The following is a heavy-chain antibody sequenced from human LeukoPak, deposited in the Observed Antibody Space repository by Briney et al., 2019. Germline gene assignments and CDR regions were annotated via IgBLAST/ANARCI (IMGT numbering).Heavy chain of an antibody. V-gene: IGHV1-8*01. CDR3: ARAGGCTNGVCSRFVDV. J-gene: IGHJ6*04. CDR2: MNPNSGNT. Sequence: ASVKVSCKASGYTFTSYDINWVRQATGQGLEWMGWMNPNSGNTGYAQKFQGRVTMTRNTSISTAYMELSSLRSEDTAVYYCARAGGCTNGVCSRFVDVWGKGTTVNVSS. CDR1: GYTFTSYD. D-gene: IGHD2-8*01.